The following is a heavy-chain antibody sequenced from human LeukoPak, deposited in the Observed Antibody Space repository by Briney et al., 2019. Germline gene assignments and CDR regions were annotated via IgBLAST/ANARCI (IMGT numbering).Heavy chain of an antibody. D-gene: IGHD3-10*02. Sequence: GGSLRLSCAASGFTFSSYEMNWVRQAPGKGVEWVSYISSSGSTIYYADSVKGRFTISRDNAKNSLYLQVNSLRAEDTAVYYCARDRGVRGVIPYYMDVWGKGTTVTVSS. CDR2: ISSSGSTI. CDR1: GFTFSSYE. J-gene: IGHJ6*03. V-gene: IGHV3-48*03. CDR3: ARDRGVRGVIPYYMDV.